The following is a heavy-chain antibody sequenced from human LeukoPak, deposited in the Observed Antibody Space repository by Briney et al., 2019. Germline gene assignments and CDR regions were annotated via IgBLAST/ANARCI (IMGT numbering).Heavy chain of an antibody. V-gene: IGHV4-39*01. CDR1: GVSISSSNSY. D-gene: IGHD3-3*01. CDR3: ARRAGSGVVILP. CDR2: IYYSWNT. J-gene: IGHJ4*02. Sequence: SETLSLTCTVSGVSISSSNSYWGGIRQPPGKGLEWIGSIYYSWNTYYNAAHKSQVPMSIDTSKNQLSLTLTSVTAADKAVYYCARRAGSGVVILPGGQGTLVTVSS.